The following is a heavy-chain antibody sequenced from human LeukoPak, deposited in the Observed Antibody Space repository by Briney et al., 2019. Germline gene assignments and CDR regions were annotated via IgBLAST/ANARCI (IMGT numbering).Heavy chain of an antibody. CDR2: IYYGGST. V-gene: IGHV4-31*03. J-gene: IGHJ3*02. D-gene: IGHD3-22*01. CDR1: GGSIRSGGNY. Sequence: SETLSLTCTVSGGSIRSGGNYWSWIRQHPGMGLEWIGYIYYGGSTYYNPSLKSRVTISVDTSKNQFSLKLKSVTAADTAVYYCARGYYYDSSGYYFDAFDIWGQGTMVTVSS. CDR3: ARGYYYDSSGYYFDAFDI.